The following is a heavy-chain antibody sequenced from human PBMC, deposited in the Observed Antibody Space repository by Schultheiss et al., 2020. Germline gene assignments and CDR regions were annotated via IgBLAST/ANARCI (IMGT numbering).Heavy chain of an antibody. CDR1: GFTFSSYG. D-gene: IGHD2-2*02. Sequence: GESLKISCAASGFTFSSYGMHWVRQAPGKGLEWVAVISYDGSNKYYADSVKGRFTISRDNAKNSLYLQMNSLRDEDTAVYYCAREIVVPAAIPGYYYYYYGMDVWGQGTTVTVSS. CDR3: AREIVVPAAIPGYYYYYYGMDV. CDR2: ISYDGSNK. V-gene: IGHV3-30*03. J-gene: IGHJ6*02.